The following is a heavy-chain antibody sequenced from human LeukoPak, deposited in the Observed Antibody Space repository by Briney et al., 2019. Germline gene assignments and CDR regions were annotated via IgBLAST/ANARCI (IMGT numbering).Heavy chain of an antibody. CDR1: GFTFSNYA. CDR2: ISYDGNKK. CDR3: ARWKSLKGTFDY. V-gene: IGHV3-30*04. J-gene: IGHJ4*02. Sequence: GGSLRLSCVASGFTFSNYAMNWFRQAPGKGLEWVAVISYDGNKKYYADSVKGRFTISRDNSNNTLYLQMNSLRAEDTAVYYCARWKSLKGTFDYWGQGTLVTVSS. D-gene: IGHD1-7*01.